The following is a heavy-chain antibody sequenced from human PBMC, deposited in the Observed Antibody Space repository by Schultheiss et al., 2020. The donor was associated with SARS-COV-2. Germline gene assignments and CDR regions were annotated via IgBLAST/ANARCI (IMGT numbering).Heavy chain of an antibody. V-gene: IGHV3-48*02. D-gene: IGHD3-10*01. CDR3: ARGGFSMVRGVFDY. J-gene: IGHJ4*02. CDR1: GFTFSGSV. CDR2: ISSSSSTI. Sequence: GESLKISCAASGFTFSGSVMHWVRQAPGKGLEWVSYISSSSSTIYYADSVKGRFTISRDNAKNSLYLQMNSLRDEDTAVYYCARGGFSMVRGVFDYWGQGTLVTVSS.